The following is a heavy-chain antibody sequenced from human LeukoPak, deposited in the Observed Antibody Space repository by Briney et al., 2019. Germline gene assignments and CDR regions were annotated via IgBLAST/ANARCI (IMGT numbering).Heavy chain of an antibody. D-gene: IGHD3-16*01. CDR1: GFTFSSYW. CDR3: RTYRWGDSLEF. CDR2: INGDGSST. V-gene: IGHV3-74*01. J-gene: IGHJ1*01. Sequence: PGGSLRLSCAASGFTFSSYWMHWVRQDAGKGLVWVSRINGDGSSTSYADSVKGRFTISRDNAKNTVYLQMNSLRAEDTAVYYCRTYRWGDSLEFWGQGSLVTVSS.